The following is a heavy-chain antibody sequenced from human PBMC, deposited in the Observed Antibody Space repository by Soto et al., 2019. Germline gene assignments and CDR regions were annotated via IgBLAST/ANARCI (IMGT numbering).Heavy chain of an antibody. Sequence: QLQLQESGPGLVKPSETLSLTCTVSGGSISSSSYYWGWIRQPPGKGLEWIGSIYYSGSTYYNPSLKSRVTISVDTSKNQFSLKRSSVTAADTAVYYCARSWDSSWYKYYYYYGMDVWGQGTTVTVSS. CDR2: IYYSGST. CDR1: GGSISSSSYY. V-gene: IGHV4-39*01. D-gene: IGHD6-13*01. CDR3: ARSWDSSWYKYYYYYGMDV. J-gene: IGHJ6*02.